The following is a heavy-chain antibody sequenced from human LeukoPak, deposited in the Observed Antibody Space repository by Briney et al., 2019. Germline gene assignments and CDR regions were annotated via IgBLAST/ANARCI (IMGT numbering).Heavy chain of an antibody. CDR2: IISNSGSI. D-gene: IGHD4-23*01. Sequence: GGSLRLSCAASGFTVSSNYMSWVRQAPGKGLEWLSYIISNSGSIYYANSVKGRFTISSDNAKNALYLQMNSLRDEDTAVYYCARGIPDYGGNWYYFDSWGQGTLVTVSS. J-gene: IGHJ4*02. CDR1: GFTVSSNY. CDR3: ARGIPDYGGNWYYFDS. V-gene: IGHV3-48*02.